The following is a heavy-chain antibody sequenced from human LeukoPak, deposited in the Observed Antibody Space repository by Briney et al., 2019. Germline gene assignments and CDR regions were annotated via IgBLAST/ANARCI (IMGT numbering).Heavy chain of an antibody. D-gene: IGHD3-16*01. V-gene: IGHV3-30-3*01. J-gene: IGHJ4*02. CDR1: GFTFRSYA. Sequence: PRRSLSLSCVSSGFTFRSYAMHWVRPAPGKGLEWVAVISYDGSNKYNADSVKGRFTISKDNSQNTLYLQMNSLRAEDTAVYYCARVVGFGDSDYWGQGTLVTVSS. CDR2: ISYDGSNK. CDR3: ARVVGFGDSDY.